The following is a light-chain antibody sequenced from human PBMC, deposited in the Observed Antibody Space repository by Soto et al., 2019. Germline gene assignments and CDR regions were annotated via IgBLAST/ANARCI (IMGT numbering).Light chain of an antibody. V-gene: IGKV1-5*01. Sequence: DIQMTQSPSTLSASVGERVTITCRASQSISRWLAWYQQKPGAAPKLLIHGASSLESGVASRFSGGGAGTAFTLTTSRLQPDVVATYYLLQYNPSRTFGQGTKVEIK. CDR2: GAS. CDR3: LQYNPSRT. J-gene: IGKJ1*01. CDR1: QSISRW.